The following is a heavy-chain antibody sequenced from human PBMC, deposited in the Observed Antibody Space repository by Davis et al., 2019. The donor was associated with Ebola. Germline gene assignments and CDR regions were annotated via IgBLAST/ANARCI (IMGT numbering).Heavy chain of an antibody. Sequence: SETLSLTCAVYGGSFSGYYWSWIRQPPGKGLEWIGEINHSGSTNYNPSLKSRVTISVDTSKNQFSLKLSSVTAADTALYYCARGPSIWNFDYWAREPWSPSPQ. CDR2: INHSGST. D-gene: IGHD1-1*01. CDR1: GGSFSGYY. V-gene: IGHV4-34*01. J-gene: IGHJ4*02. CDR3: ARGPSIWNFDY.